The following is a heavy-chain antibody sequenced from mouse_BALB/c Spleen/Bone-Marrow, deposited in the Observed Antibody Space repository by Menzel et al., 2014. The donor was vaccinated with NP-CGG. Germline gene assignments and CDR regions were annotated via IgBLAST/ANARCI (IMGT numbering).Heavy chain of an antibody. Sequence: VQGVESGPGLVAPSQSLSITCTVSGFSLTSYGVSWVRQPPGKGLEWLGVIWGDGSTNYHSALRSRLSISKDNSKSQVLLKLNSLQSDDTATYYCRGGPWFAYWGQGTLVTVSA. CDR2: IWGDGST. D-gene: IGHD3-3*01. J-gene: IGHJ3*01. CDR1: GFSLTSYG. CDR3: RGGPWFAY. V-gene: IGHV2-3*01.